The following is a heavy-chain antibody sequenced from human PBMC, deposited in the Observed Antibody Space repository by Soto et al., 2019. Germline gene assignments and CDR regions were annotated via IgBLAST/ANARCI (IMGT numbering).Heavy chain of an antibody. CDR1: GGSISSCS. Sequence: SETLSLTCTVSGGSISSCSWSWIRQPPGKGLEWIGYIYYSGSTNYNPSLKSRVTISVDTSKNQFSLKLSSVTAADTAVYYCARSYGDSHFDYWGQGTLVTVSS. D-gene: IGHD4-17*01. CDR3: ARSYGDSHFDY. J-gene: IGHJ4*02. V-gene: IGHV4-59*01. CDR2: IYYSGST.